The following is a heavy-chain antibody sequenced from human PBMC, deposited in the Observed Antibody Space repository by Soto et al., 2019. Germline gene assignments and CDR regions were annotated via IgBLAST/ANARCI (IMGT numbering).Heavy chain of an antibody. CDR1: GFTFSSYA. V-gene: IGHV3-30-3*01. CDR3: ARTFDRDDFWSGYYQYYYYGMDV. Sequence: SLRLSCAASGFTFSSYAMHWVRQAPGKGLEWVAVISYDGSNKYYADSVKGRFTISRDNSKNTLYLQMNSLRAEDTAVYYCARTFDRDDFWSGYYQYYYYGMDVWGQGTTVTVSS. J-gene: IGHJ6*02. CDR2: ISYDGSNK. D-gene: IGHD3-3*01.